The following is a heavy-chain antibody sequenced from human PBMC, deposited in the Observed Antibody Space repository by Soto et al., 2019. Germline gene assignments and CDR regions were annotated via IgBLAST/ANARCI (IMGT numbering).Heavy chain of an antibody. Sequence: SETLSLTCAVYGGSFSSYYWGWIRQPPGKGLEWIGSIYYSGSTYYNPSLKSRVTISVDTSKNQFSLKLSSVTAADTAVYYCARSSYDYSNLTPINWFDPWGQGTLVTVSS. J-gene: IGHJ5*02. CDR1: GGSFSSYY. CDR2: IYYSGST. V-gene: IGHV4-39*01. CDR3: ARSSYDYSNLTPINWFDP. D-gene: IGHD4-4*01.